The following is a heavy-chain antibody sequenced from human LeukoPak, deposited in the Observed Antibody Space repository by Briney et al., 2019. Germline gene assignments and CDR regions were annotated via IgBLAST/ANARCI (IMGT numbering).Heavy chain of an antibody. CDR1: GFTFSSYS. V-gene: IGHV3-23*01. CDR2: ISGSGGST. J-gene: IGHJ3*02. CDR3: ARHSGWYFSVGGMNAFDI. D-gene: IGHD6-19*01. Sequence: GGSLRLSCAASGFTFSSYSMNWVRQAPGKGLEWVSAISGSGGSTYYADSVKGRFTISRDNSKNTLYLQMNSLRAEDTAVYYCARHSGWYFSVGGMNAFDIWGQGTMVTVSS.